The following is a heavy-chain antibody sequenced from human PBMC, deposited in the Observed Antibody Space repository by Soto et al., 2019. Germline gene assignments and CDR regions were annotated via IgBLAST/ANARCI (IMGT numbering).Heavy chain of an antibody. D-gene: IGHD3-22*01. CDR1: GGTFISYS. J-gene: IGHJ4*02. V-gene: IGHV1-69*13. CDR3: ARDSSGYPNFDY. CDR2: IIPIFGTA. Sequence: ASVKVSCESSGGTFISYSISWVRQAPGQGLEWMGGIIPIFGTANYAQKFQGRVTITADESTSTAYMELSSLRSEDTAVYYCARDSSGYPNFDYCGQGTLVTVSS.